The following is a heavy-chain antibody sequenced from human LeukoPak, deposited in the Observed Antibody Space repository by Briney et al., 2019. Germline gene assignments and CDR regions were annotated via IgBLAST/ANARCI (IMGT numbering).Heavy chain of an antibody. Sequence: GGSLRLSCAASGFTVSSNYMSWVRQAPGKGLEWVSSITSRSKYIYYADSVRGRFTISRDNVNNLLFLQMDSLRAEDTAAYYCARYVGPNIAVAGSDYWGQGTLVTVSS. CDR1: GFTVSSNY. CDR2: ITSRSKYI. J-gene: IGHJ4*02. D-gene: IGHD6-19*01. CDR3: ARYVGPNIAVAGSDY. V-gene: IGHV3-21*01.